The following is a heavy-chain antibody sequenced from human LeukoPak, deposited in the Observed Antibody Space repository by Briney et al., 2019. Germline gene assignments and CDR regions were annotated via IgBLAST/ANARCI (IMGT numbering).Heavy chain of an antibody. J-gene: IGHJ4*02. CDR1: GYRFNAYW. CDR2: IYPDDSDT. V-gene: IGHV5-51*01. CDR3: ARQLDYYDKRDY. Sequence: GESLKISCKGSGYRFNAYWIAWVRQMPGKGLEWMGIIYPDDSDTRYSPSFQGQVTISADKPVRTAYLQWSSLKASDTAMYYCARQLDYYDKRDYWGQGTLVTVAS. D-gene: IGHD3-22*01.